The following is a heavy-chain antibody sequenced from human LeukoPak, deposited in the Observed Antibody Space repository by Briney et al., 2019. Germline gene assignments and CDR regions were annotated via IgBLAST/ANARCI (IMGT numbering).Heavy chain of an antibody. Sequence: SGGSLILSCTASGFTFSSFAMHWVRQAPGKGLEWVAVISYDGSNKYFADSVKGRFTISRDNSRNTLYLQMNSLRAEDTAVYYCARAFHGSPYYFELWGQGTLVTVSS. CDR2: ISYDGSNK. CDR1: GFTFSSFA. V-gene: IGHV3-30-3*01. J-gene: IGHJ4*02. CDR3: ARAFHGSPYYFEL.